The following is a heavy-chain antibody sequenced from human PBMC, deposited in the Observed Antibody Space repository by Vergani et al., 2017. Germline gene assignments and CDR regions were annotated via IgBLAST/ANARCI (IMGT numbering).Heavy chain of an antibody. CDR3: ARRTTYTDS. CDR2: IYPADSDI. Sequence: EVELVQSGPEMRKPGESLKISCKGSEYSFGNYWIGWVRQMPGKGLEWMGIIYPADSDIRYSPSFQGQVTISADKSISTAFLQWDSLKASDTALYYCARRTTYTDSWGQGTLVTVSS. D-gene: IGHD1-1*01. V-gene: IGHV5-51*03. CDR1: EYSFGNYW. J-gene: IGHJ4*02.